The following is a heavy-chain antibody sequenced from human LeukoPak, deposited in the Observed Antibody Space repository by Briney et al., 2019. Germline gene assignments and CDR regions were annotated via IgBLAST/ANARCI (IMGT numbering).Heavy chain of an antibody. CDR1: GFTFSSYS. V-gene: IGHV3-21*01. CDR2: ISSSSYI. J-gene: IGHJ4*02. CDR3: ASTPGIAVAVDY. D-gene: IGHD6-19*01. Sequence: GSLRLSCAASGFTFSSYSMNWVRQAPGKGLEWVSSISSSSYIYYADSVMGGFTISRDNAKNSLYLQMNSLRAEDTAVYYCASTPGIAVAVDYWGQGTLVTVSS.